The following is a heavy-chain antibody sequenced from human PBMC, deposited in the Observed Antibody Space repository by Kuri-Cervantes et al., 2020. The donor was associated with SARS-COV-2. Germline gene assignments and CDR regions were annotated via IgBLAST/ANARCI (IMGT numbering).Heavy chain of an antibody. CDR1: GGSISSGDYY. CDR2: IYYSGST. J-gene: IGHJ3*02. V-gene: IGHV4-30-4*02. CDR3: ASSYDFWSGSWAFDI. Sequence: SETLSLTCTVSGGSISSGDYYWSWIRQPPGKGLEWIGYIYYSGSTYYNPSLKSRVTISVDTSKNQFSLKLSSVTAADTAVYYCASSYDFWSGSWAFDIWGQGTMVTVSS. D-gene: IGHD3-3*01.